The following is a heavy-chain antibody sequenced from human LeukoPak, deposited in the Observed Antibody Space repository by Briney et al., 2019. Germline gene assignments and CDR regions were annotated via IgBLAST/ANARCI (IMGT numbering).Heavy chain of an antibody. Sequence: GGSLRLSCAASGFTFSSYAMSWVRQAPGKGLEWVSAISGSGGSTYYADSVKGRFTISRDNSKNTLYLQINNLRAEDTAIYYCARGGYSAYYHDNWGQGTLVTVSS. CDR2: ISGSGGST. CDR1: GFTFSSYA. CDR3: ARGGYSAYYHDN. V-gene: IGHV3-23*01. J-gene: IGHJ4*02. D-gene: IGHD3-9*01.